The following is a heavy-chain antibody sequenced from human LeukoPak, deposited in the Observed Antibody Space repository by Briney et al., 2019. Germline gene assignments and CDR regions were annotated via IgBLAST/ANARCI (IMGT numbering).Heavy chain of an antibody. D-gene: IGHD1-26*01. V-gene: IGHV1-2*06. Sequence: ASVKVSCTASGYTFTAYYMHWVRQAPGQGLEWMGRINPISGDTNYAQKFQGRVTMTRDASIGTASLDLSSLRSDDTAVYYCTRDPYSGSYFFDYWGQGTLVTVSS. J-gene: IGHJ4*02. CDR2: INPISGDT. CDR3: TRDPYSGSYFFDY. CDR1: GYTFTAYY.